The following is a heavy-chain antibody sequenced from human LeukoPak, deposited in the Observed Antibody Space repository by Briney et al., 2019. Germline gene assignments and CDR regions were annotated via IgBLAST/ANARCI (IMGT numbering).Heavy chain of an antibody. D-gene: IGHD3-10*01. CDR3: ARDPGDYYGGRWYYYMDV. V-gene: IGHV1-2*02. CDR1: GYMFTGYY. Sequence: ASVKVSCKASGYMFTGYYMHWVRQAPGQGLEWMGWINPNSGGTDYAQRFQGRVTMTRDTSISTAYMELRSLRSDDTAVYYCARDPGDYYGGRWYYYMDVWGKGTTVTVSS. J-gene: IGHJ6*03. CDR2: INPNSGGT.